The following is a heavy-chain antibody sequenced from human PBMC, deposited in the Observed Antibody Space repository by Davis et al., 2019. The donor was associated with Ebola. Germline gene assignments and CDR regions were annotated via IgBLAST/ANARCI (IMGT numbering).Heavy chain of an antibody. V-gene: IGHV1-8*03. J-gene: IGHJ4*02. CDR3: ARAYPGLFDY. CDR2: MNPNSGNT. D-gene: IGHD3-16*01. CDR1: GYTFTSYD. Sequence: ASVKVSCKASGYTFTSYDINWVRQATGQGLEWMGWMNPNSGNTGYAQKFQGRVTITRSTSISTAYMELSSLTSEDTAVYYCARAYPGLFDYWGQGTLVTVSS.